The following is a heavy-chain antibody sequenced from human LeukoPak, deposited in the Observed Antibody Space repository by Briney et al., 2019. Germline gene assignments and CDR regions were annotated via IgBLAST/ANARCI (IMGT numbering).Heavy chain of an antibody. CDR2: IYYSGST. CDR3: ARVGFGRGYCSSTSCSLYYMDV. D-gene: IGHD2-2*01. Sequence: SETLSLTCTVSGGSISSYYWSWIRQPQGKGLEWMGYIYYSGSTNYNPSLKSRVTISVDTSKNQFSLKPSSVTAADTAVYYCARVGFGRGYCSSTSCSLYYMDVWGKGTTDTVSS. J-gene: IGHJ6*03. CDR1: GGSISSYY. V-gene: IGHV4-59*01.